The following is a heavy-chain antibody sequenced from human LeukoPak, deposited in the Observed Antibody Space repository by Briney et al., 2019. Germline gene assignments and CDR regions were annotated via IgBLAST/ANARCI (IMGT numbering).Heavy chain of an antibody. CDR3: AKDPGASVSGFHMDV. CDR2: IRSDGNNR. J-gene: IGHJ6*03. Sequence: GGSLRLSCAASGFTFRNYGMHWVRQATGKALVWGSFIRSDGNNRFYADSVKGRFTISRDNSKNMLYLQMDTLRAEDTALYYCAKDPGASVSGFHMDVWGKGTTVIVSS. CDR1: GFTFRNYG. D-gene: IGHD2-8*02. V-gene: IGHV3-30*02.